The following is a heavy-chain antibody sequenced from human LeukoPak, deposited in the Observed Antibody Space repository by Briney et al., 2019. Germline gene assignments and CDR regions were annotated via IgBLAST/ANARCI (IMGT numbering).Heavy chain of an antibody. CDR3: ARVQYSSGGFLGTPFRFFDY. J-gene: IGHJ4*02. CDR1: GYTFTSYY. CDR2: INPSGGST. D-gene: IGHD6-19*01. V-gene: IGHV1-46*01. Sequence: ASVKVSCKASGYTFTSYYMHWVRQAPGQGLEWMGIINPSGGSTSYAQKFQGRVTMTRDMSTSTVYMELSSLRSEDTAVYYCARVQYSSGGFLGTPFRFFDYWGQGTLVTVSS.